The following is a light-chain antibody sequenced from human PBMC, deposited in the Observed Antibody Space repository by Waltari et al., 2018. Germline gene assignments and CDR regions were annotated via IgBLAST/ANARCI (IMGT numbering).Light chain of an antibody. CDR1: QSVSRSY. V-gene: IGKV3-20*01. CDR3: QQYGSSPET. J-gene: IGKJ1*01. Sequence: EIVLTQSPGTLSLSPGESATLSCRASQSVSRSYLAWYQQKPGQAPRLLIYGASSRATGIPDRFSGSGSGTDFTLTISRLEPEDFAVYYCQQYGSSPETFGQGTKVEIK. CDR2: GAS.